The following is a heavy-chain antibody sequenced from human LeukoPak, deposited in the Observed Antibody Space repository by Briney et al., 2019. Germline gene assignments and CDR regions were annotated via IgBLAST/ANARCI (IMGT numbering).Heavy chain of an antibody. D-gene: IGHD4-17*01. CDR1: GGTFSSYG. Sequence: EASVKVSCKASGGTFSSYGISWVRQAPGQGLELMGRIIPIFGTANYAQKFQARVTITTDESTSTAYMELSSLRFEDTAVYYRARDASYGDYSDYWGQGTLVTVSS. J-gene: IGHJ4*02. CDR3: ARDASYGDYSDY. V-gene: IGHV1-69*05. CDR2: IIPIFGTA.